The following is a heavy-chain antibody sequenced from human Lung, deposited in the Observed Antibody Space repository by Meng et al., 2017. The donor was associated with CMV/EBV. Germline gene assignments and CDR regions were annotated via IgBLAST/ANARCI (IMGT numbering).Heavy chain of an antibody. CDR3: ARTLRILEWSYYFDH. D-gene: IGHD3-3*01. CDR1: GDSIRSNH. Sequence: QVQLQESGPGLVKPSETLSLICTVSGDSIRSNHWIWIRQSPGKGLEWIGYIYYSETTNYNPSLKSRVTVSLDTSKNQVSLKLSSVTAADTAVYYCARTLRILEWSYYFDHWGQGTLVTVSS. CDR2: IYYSETT. V-gene: IGHV4-59*01. J-gene: IGHJ4*02.